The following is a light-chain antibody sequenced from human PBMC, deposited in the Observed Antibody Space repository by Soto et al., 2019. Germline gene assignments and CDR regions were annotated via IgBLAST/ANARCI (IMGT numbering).Light chain of an antibody. Sequence: QSAMTQPASVSGSHGQSITISCTGTSSYVGSYYLVAWYQQHPAKAPKLIIYEGSKRPSGVSSRFSGSKSGDTASLTISGLQAEDEADYYCCSYAGSSTWVFGGGTKVTVL. V-gene: IGLV2-23*01. CDR1: SSYVGSYYL. J-gene: IGLJ3*02. CDR2: EGS. CDR3: CSYAGSSTWV.